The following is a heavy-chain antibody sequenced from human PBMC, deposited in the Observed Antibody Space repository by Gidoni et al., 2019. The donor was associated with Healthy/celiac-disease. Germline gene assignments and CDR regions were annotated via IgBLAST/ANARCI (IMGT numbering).Heavy chain of an antibody. CDR1: GCSIRSSSYY. CDR2: IYYSGST. CDR3: ARHRYYYGSGRDFDY. D-gene: IGHD3-10*01. J-gene: IGHJ4*02. Sequence: QLQLQESGPGLVKPSETLSLTCTVSGCSIRSSSYYWGWIRQPPGKGLEWIGSIYYSGSTYYNPSLKSRVTISVDTSKNQFSLKLSSVTAADTAVYYCARHRYYYGSGRDFDYWGQGTLVTVSS. V-gene: IGHV4-39*01.